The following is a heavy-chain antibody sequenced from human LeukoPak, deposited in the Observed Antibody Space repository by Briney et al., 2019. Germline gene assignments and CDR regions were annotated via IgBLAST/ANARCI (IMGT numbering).Heavy chain of an antibody. CDR2: IYSGGST. Sequence: GGSLRLSCAASEFTVSNSYMTWVRQAPGKGLEWVSVIYSGGSTYYADSVKGRFTISRDNSKNTLYLQMNNLRAEDTAVYYCARAAIVGPSSAYYFDYWGQGTLVTVSS. CDR1: EFTVSNSY. CDR3: ARAAIVGPSSAYYFDY. J-gene: IGHJ4*02. V-gene: IGHV3-53*01. D-gene: IGHD2-15*01.